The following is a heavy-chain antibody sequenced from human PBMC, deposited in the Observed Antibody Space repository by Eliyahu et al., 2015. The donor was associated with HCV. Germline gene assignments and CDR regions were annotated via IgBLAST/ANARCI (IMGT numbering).Heavy chain of an antibody. Sequence: QVQLQESGPGLVKPSETLSLTCTVSGGXXXTYYWSWIRXXPGKGLEWLGYIHYSGSTNYNPSLKSRVTISLDTSKNQFSLNLTSVTAADTAVYYCASGGGGTAVAGTGGWFDPWGQGTLVSVSS. J-gene: IGHJ5*02. D-gene: IGHD6-19*01. V-gene: IGHV4-59*01. CDR3: ASGGGGTAVAGTGGWFDP. CDR2: IHYSGST. CDR1: GGXXXTYY.